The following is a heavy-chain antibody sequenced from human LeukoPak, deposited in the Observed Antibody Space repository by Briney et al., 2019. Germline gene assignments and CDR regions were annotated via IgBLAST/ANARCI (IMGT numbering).Heavy chain of an antibody. Sequence: GGSLRLSCAASGFTFSSYGMSCVRQAPGKGLEWVSAISGSGGSTYYADSVKGRFTISRDNSKNTLYLQMNSLRAEDTAVYYCAKGGLVHPLHIWGQGTMVTVSS. CDR3: AKGGLVHPLHI. CDR1: GFTFSSYG. CDR2: ISGSGGST. V-gene: IGHV3-23*01. J-gene: IGHJ3*02. D-gene: IGHD3/OR15-3a*01.